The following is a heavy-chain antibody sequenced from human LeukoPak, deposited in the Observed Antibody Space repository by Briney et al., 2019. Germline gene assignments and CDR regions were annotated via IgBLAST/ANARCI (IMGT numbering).Heavy chain of an antibody. CDR2: IIPIFGTA. Sequence: GASVKVSCKASGGTFSSYAISWVRQAPGQGLEWVGGIIPIFGTANYAQKFQGRATITADESTSTAYMELSSLRSEDTAVYYCAILCSDSSGLADDYYHYGMDVWGQGTTVTVSS. V-gene: IGHV1-69*13. CDR1: GGTFSSYA. CDR3: AILCSDSSGLADDYYHYGMDV. D-gene: IGHD6-19*01. J-gene: IGHJ6*02.